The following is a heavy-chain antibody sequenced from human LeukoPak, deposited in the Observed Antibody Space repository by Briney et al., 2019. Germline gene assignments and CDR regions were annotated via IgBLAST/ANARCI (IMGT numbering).Heavy chain of an antibody. CDR2: ISSSSSTI. CDR3: ARDYTYYYDSSGYRNAFDI. J-gene: IGHJ3*02. V-gene: IGHV3-48*02. Sequence: PGRSLRLSCAASGFTFSSFGMHWVRQAPGKGLEWVSHISSSSSTIFYADSVKGRFTISRDNAKNSLYLQMNSLRDEDTAVYYCARDYTYYYDSSGYRNAFDIWGQGTMVTVSS. D-gene: IGHD3-22*01. CDR1: GFTFSSFG.